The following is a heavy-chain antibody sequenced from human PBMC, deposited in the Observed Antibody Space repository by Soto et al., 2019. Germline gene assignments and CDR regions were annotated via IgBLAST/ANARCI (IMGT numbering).Heavy chain of an antibody. CDR2: IYYSGST. V-gene: IGHV4-31*03. CDR3: ARVNPSRLGELSSYAFDI. CDR1: GGSISSGGYY. Sequence: SETLSITCTVSGGSISSGGYYWSWIRQHPGKGLEWIGYIYYSGSTYYNPSLKSRVTISVDTSKNQFSLKLSSVTAADTAVYYCARVNPSRLGELSSYAFDIWGQGTMVTVSS. J-gene: IGHJ3*02. D-gene: IGHD3-16*02.